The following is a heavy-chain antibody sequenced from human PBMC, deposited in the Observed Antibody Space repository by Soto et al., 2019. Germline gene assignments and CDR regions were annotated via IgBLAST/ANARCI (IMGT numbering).Heavy chain of an antibody. CDR2: IWYDGSNK. V-gene: IGHV3-33*01. CDR1: GFTFSSYG. D-gene: IGHD3-10*01. CDR3: ARDPLRGSGSYRVSGWFDP. J-gene: IGHJ5*02. Sequence: GGSLRLSCAASGFTFSSYGMHWVRQAPGKGLEWVAVIWYDGSNKYYADSVKGRFTISRDNSKNTLYLQMNSLRAEDTAVYYCARDPLRGSGSYRVSGWFDPWGQGTLVTVSS.